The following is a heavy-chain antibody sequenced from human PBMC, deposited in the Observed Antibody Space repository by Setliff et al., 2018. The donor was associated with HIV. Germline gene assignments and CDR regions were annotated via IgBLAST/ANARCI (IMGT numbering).Heavy chain of an antibody. CDR1: GGSFNNYH. Sequence: SETLSLTCTVSGGSFNNYHWSWIRQHAGKGLEWIGRIYDSGATNYKPSLKSRVTMSIDKSNNQFSLYLTSVTAADTAIYYCARDRHYNGSGSYGPWGQGILVTVSS. CDR2: IYDSGAT. CDR3: ARDRHYNGSGSYGP. D-gene: IGHD3-10*01. V-gene: IGHV4-4*07. J-gene: IGHJ5*02.